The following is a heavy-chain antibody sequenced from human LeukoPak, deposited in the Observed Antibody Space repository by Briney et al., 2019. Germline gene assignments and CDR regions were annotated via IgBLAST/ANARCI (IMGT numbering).Heavy chain of an antibody. J-gene: IGHJ6*02. V-gene: IGHV3-23*01. D-gene: IGHD3-16*01. CDR2: ISGSGGST. Sequence: GGPLRLSCAASGFTFSSYAMSWVRQAPGKGLEWVSAISGSGGSTYYADSVKGRFTISRDNSKNTLYLQMNSLRAEDTAVYYCAKVPGGVLYYYYGMDVWGQGTTVTVSS. CDR3: AKVPGGVLYYYYGMDV. CDR1: GFTFSSYA.